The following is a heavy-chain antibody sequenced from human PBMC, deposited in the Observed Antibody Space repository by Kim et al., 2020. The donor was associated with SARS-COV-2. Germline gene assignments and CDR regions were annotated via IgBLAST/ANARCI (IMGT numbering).Heavy chain of an antibody. CDR1: GGSISTTSYY. J-gene: IGHJ4*01. D-gene: IGHD2-15*01. V-gene: IGHV4-39*01. CDR3: ATNYQDVSGHFY. CDR2: IYFDGST. Sequence: SETLSLTCTVSGGSISTTSYYGGWIRQPPGKGLEWIALIYFDGSTYYNPSLKRRVTISVDTSKTQLSRRLSSVTAADTAVSDCATNYQDVSGHFYWGHGTMVTVSS.